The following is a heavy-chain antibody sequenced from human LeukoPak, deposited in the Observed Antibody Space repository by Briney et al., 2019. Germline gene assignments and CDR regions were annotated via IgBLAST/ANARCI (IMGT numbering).Heavy chain of an antibody. V-gene: IGHV1-2*02. J-gene: IGHJ4*02. CDR2: LNPNSGGT. D-gene: IGHD6-13*01. CDR3: ARDSRIATPSLGY. Sequence: ASLKVSCKPPGYTFTDNYMHSVRHAPGQGLEWMGWLNPNSGGTNYAQTFQGRVTMTRDTSISTAYMELSRLRPDATAMYSFARDSRIATPSLGYWGQGTLVTVSS. CDR1: GYTFTDNY.